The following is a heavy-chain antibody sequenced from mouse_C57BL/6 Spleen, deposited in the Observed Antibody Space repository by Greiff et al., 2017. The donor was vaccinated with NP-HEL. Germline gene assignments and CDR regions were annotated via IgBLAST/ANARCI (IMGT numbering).Heavy chain of an antibody. Sequence: EVQLVESGTVLARPGASVKMSCETSGYTFTSYWMHWVKQRPGQGLEWIGSIYPGNSDTSYNQKFKGKAKLTTVTSASTAYMELSSLTNEDSACYYCTPGSIYKGFDYWGQGTTLTVSS. J-gene: IGHJ2*01. CDR1: GYTFTSYW. D-gene: IGHD1-1*01. CDR2: IYPGNSDT. V-gene: IGHV1-5*01. CDR3: TPGSIYKGFDY.